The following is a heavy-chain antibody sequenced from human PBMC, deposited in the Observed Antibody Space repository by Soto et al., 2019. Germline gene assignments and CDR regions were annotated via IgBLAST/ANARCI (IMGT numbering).Heavy chain of an antibody. D-gene: IGHD3-22*01. CDR2: INSDGSST. Sequence: GGSLRLSCAASGFTFSSYWMHWVRQAPGKGLVWVSRINSDGSSTTYADSVKGRFTISRDNAKNSLYLQMNSLRAEDTAVYYCAREAFDSDALDMWGQGTMVTVSS. J-gene: IGHJ3*02. CDR3: AREAFDSDALDM. CDR1: GFTFSSYW. V-gene: IGHV3-74*01.